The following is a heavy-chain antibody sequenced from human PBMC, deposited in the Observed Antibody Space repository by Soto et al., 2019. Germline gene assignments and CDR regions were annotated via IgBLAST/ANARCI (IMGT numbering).Heavy chain of an antibody. CDR1: GDTFSFYT. CDR2: INPILSMS. J-gene: IGHJ4*02. D-gene: IGHD6-19*01. CDR3: AKGGRQWLVTSDFNY. V-gene: IGHV1-69*02. Sequence: SVKVSCKASGDTFSFYTINWVRQAPGLGLEWVGRINPILSMSNYAQKFQGRVTMTADKSTNTAYMELRSLRAEDTAVYYCAKGGRQWLVTSDFNYWGQGALVTVSS.